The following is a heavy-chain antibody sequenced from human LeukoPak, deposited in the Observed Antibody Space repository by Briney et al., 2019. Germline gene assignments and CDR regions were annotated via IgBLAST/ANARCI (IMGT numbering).Heavy chain of an antibody. CDR3: ARRGSGTYNFDS. Sequence: GGSLRLSCAASGFTFSTYGMHWVCQAPGRGLEWVAIIWSDASEKYYGDSVKGRFTISRDNSNNTVSLQMNSLRAEDTAVYYCARRGSGTYNFDSWGQGTLVTVSS. CDR2: IWSDASEK. D-gene: IGHD1-26*01. V-gene: IGHV3-33*03. CDR1: GFTFSTYG. J-gene: IGHJ4*02.